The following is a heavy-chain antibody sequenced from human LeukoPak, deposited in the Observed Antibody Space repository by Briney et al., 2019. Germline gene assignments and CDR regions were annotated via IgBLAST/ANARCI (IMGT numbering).Heavy chain of an antibody. Sequence: GASVKVSCKASGFTFTNYGISWVRQAPGQGLEWLGGIIPIFGTANYAQKFQGRVTITADESTSTAYMELSSLRSEDTAVYYCAPGVGESHGYWGQGTLVTVSS. CDR1: GFTFTNYG. CDR2: IIPIFGTA. D-gene: IGHD3-10*01. V-gene: IGHV1-69*13. J-gene: IGHJ4*02. CDR3: APGVGESHGY.